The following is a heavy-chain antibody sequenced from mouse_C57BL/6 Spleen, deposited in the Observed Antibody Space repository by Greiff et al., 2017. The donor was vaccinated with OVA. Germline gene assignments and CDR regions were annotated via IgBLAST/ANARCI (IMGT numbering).Heavy chain of an antibody. CDR1: GFSLTSYG. Sequence: QVTLKESGPGLVAPSQSLSITCTVSGFSLTSYGVHWVRQPPGKGLEWLVVIWSDGSTTYNSAPKSRLSISKDNSKSQVFLKMNSLQTDDTAMYYCARHEDYYGSSYYAMDYWGQGTSVTVSS. J-gene: IGHJ4*01. CDR3: ARHEDYYGSSYYAMDY. V-gene: IGHV2-6-1*01. D-gene: IGHD1-1*01. CDR2: IWSDGST.